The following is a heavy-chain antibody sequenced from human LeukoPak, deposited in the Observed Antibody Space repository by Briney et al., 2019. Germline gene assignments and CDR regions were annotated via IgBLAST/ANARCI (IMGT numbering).Heavy chain of an antibody. CDR1: GFTFSSYA. CDR2: ISGSGSGGST. V-gene: IGHV3-23*01. J-gene: IGHJ4*02. CDR3: AKSGLIRFDY. Sequence: GGSLRLSCAASGFTFSSYAMSWVRQAPGKGLEGVSNISGSGSGGSTYYADSVKGRFSISSDNSKNTLYLQMNSLRAGDTAIYYCAKSGLIRFDYWGQGTLVTVSS. D-gene: IGHD2-15*01.